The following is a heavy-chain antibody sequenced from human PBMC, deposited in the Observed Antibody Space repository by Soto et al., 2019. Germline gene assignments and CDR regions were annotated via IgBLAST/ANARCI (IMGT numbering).Heavy chain of an antibody. Sequence: PGGSLRLACAASGFTFRSYGIHWVRQAPGKGLEWVAFISIAGSNKYYEDSGKGRFTISRDNSKNILYLQMNSLRDEDKVVYYCAKDRLGNTPYYYYYYGMDVWGHGTPVTVSS. CDR2: ISIAGSNK. V-gene: IGHV3-30*18. D-gene: IGHD6-25*01. CDR1: GFTFRSYG. CDR3: AKDRLGNTPYYYYYYGMDV. J-gene: IGHJ6*02.